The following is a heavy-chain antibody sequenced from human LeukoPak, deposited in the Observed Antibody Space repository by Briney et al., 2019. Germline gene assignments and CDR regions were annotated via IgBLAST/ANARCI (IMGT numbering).Heavy chain of an antibody. Sequence: SVKVSCKASGYTFTSYGISWVRQAPGQGLEWMGGIIPIFGTANYAQKFQGRVTMTRDTSTSTVYMELSSLRSEDTAVYYCARGGGHIVVVTAIGFDYWGQGTLVTVSS. CDR1: GYTFTSYG. CDR3: ARGGGHIVVVTAIGFDY. D-gene: IGHD2-21*02. J-gene: IGHJ4*02. CDR2: IIPIFGTA. V-gene: IGHV1-69*05.